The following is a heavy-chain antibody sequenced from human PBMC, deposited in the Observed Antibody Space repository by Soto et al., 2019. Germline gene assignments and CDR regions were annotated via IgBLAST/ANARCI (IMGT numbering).Heavy chain of an antibody. V-gene: IGHV1-8*01. J-gene: IGHJ6*04. D-gene: IGHD6-6*01. CDR1: GYTFTSYD. CDR2: MNPNSGNT. CDR3: ARGGGSSSNYYYYGMDV. Sequence: ASVKVSCKASGYTFTSYDINWVRQATGQGLEWMGWMNPNSGNTGYAQKFQGRVTMTRNTSISTAYMELSSLRSEDTAVYYCARGGGSSSNYYYYGMDVWGKGTTVTVSS.